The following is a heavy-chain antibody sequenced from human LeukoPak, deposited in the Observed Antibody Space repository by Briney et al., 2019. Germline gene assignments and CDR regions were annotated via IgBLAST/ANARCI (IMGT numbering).Heavy chain of an antibody. D-gene: IGHD5-18*01. CDR1: GYTFTGYY. V-gene: IGHV1-2*02. J-gene: IGHJ6*03. CDR3: ARDIKDTAIVIPGSYYYYYYMDV. CDR2: INPNSGGT. Sequence: ASVEVSCKASGYTFTGYYMHWVRQAPGQGLEWMGWINPNSGGTNYAQKFQGRVTMTRDTSISTAYMELSRLRSDDTAVYYCARDIKDTAIVIPGSYYYYYYMDVWGKGTTVTVSS.